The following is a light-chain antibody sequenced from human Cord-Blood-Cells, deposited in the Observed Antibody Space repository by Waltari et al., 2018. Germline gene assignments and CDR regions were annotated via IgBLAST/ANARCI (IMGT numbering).Light chain of an antibody. CDR2: DAS. J-gene: IGKJ1*01. Sequence: EIVLTQSPATLSLSPGERATLSCRASQSVSSYLAWYQQKPGQAPRLLIYDASNRATGITARFSGSGSGTEFTLTISSLQPDDFATYYCQQYNSYSRTFGQGTKVEIK. CDR3: QQYNSYSRT. V-gene: IGKV3-11*01. CDR1: QSVSSY.